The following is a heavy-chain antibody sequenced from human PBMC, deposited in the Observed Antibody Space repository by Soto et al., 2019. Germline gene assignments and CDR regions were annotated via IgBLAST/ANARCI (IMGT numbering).Heavy chain of an antibody. Sequence: QPGGSLRLSCAASGFTFSSYAMSWVRQAPGKGLEWVSIISGSGGSTYYADSVKGRFTISRDNSKNTLYLQINSLRAEDTAVYYCAKLDFGDYAVYYGMDVWGQGTTVTVSS. J-gene: IGHJ6*02. D-gene: IGHD4-17*01. V-gene: IGHV3-23*01. CDR1: GFTFSSYA. CDR2: ISGSGGST. CDR3: AKLDFGDYAVYYGMDV.